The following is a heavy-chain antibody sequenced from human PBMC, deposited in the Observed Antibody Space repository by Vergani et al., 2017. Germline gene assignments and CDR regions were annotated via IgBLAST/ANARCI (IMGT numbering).Heavy chain of an antibody. CDR2: ISSSSSYI. CDR1: GFTFSSYS. CDR3: ASVLGPHIGFWYYSYGMDV. Sequence: EVQLVESGGGLVKPGGSLRLSCAASGFTFSSYSMNLVRQAPGKGLEWVSSISSSSSYIYYADSVKGRFTISRDNAKNALYLQMNSLRAEDTAVYYCASVLGPHIGFWYYSYGMDVWGQGTTVTVSS. V-gene: IGHV3-21*01. D-gene: IGHD3-16*01. J-gene: IGHJ6*02.